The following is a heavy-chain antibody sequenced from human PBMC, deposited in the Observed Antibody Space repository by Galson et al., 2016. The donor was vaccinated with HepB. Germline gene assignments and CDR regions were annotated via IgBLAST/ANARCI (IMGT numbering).Heavy chain of an antibody. D-gene: IGHD1-26*01. V-gene: IGHV5-51*01. Sequence: TRYSPSFQGQVTISADKSISTAYLQWSSLKASGTAIYYCARRTVGYYKGASDYWGQGTLVTVSS. CDR2: T. J-gene: IGHJ4*02. CDR3: ARRTVGYYKGASDY.